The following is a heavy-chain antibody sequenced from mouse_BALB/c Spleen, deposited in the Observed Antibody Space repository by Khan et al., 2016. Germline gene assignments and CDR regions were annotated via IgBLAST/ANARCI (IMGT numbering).Heavy chain of an antibody. V-gene: IGHV1-69*02. Sequence: QVQLKQSGAELVRPGPSVKLSCKASGYTFTSYWINWMKQRPGQGLEWIGNIYPFDRYTNYNHKFKDKATLTVDKSSSTAYMQLSSPTSEDAAIYYCTRGESSMIRGFAYWGQGTLVTVSA. CDR1: GYTFTSYW. CDR3: TRGESSMIRGFAY. CDR2: IYPFDRYT. J-gene: IGHJ3*01. D-gene: IGHD2-4*01.